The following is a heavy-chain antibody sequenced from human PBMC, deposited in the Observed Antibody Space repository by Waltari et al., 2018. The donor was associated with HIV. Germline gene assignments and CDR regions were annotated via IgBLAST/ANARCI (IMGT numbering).Heavy chain of an antibody. Sequence: QVQLQESGPGLVRPSGTLSLTCAVSGASISSSKWWSWVRQPPGKGLEWIGEVYHSGSTTKNPFLKSRVTLSIDKSKRQFSLNLTSVTAADTAMYYCARVRDSGDYGHFDSWGRGTLVIVSS. J-gene: IGHJ4*02. CDR1: GASISSSKW. CDR3: ARVRDSGDYGHFDS. CDR2: VYHSGST. D-gene: IGHD4-17*01. V-gene: IGHV4-4*02.